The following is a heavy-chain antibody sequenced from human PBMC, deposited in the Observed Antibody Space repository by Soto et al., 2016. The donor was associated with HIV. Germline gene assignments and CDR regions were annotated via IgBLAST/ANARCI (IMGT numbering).Heavy chain of an antibody. Sequence: QVQLQESGPGLVKPSQSLSLTCTVSGGSISSGRYYWSWIRQPAGKGLEWIGVINPTGNTNYNPSLKSRVTMSVDTSKNQLSLKLTSVSAADTAVYYCTSGLHIKMIAMAKEHDCYYMTSGQRDHGXRLL. D-gene: IGHD5-18*01. CDR3: TSGLHIKMIAMAKEHDCYYMTS. V-gene: IGHV4-61*02. J-gene: IGHJ6*03. CDR2: INPTGNT. CDR1: GGSISSGRYY.